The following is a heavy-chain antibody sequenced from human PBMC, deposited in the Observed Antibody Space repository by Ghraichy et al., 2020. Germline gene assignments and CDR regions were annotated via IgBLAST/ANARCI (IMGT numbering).Heavy chain of an antibody. CDR2: IFYSGST. CDR3: ARHSVVRGVSNWFDP. Sequence: SETLSLTCTVSGGSISSSSYYWGWIRQPPGKGLEWIGSIFYSGSTYYNPSLKSRVTISVDTSKNQFSLKLSSVTAADTAVYYFARHSVVRGVSNWFDPWGQGTLVTVSS. CDR1: GGSISSSSYY. V-gene: IGHV4-39*01. J-gene: IGHJ5*02. D-gene: IGHD3-10*01.